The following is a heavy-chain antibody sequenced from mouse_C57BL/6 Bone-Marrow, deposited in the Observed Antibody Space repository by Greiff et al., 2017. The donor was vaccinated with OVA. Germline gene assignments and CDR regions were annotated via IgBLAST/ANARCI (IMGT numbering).Heavy chain of an antibody. CDR2: IHPSDSDT. J-gene: IGHJ2*01. CDR1: GYTFTSYW. V-gene: IGHV1-74*01. D-gene: IGHD1-1*01. CDR3: AISHITTVVAPYFDY. Sequence: QVQLQQPGAELVKPGASVKVSCKASGYTFTSYWMHWVKQRPGQGLAWIGRIHPSDSDTNYNQKLKGKAKLTVDKSSSTAYMQLSSLTSEDSAVYYCAISHITTVVAPYFDYWGQGTTLTVSS.